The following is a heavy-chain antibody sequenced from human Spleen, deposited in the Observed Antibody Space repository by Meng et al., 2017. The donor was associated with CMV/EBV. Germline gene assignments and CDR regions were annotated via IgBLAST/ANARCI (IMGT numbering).Heavy chain of an antibody. Sequence: QVQPQQGGAGLLKPSETLSLTCAVYGGSFSGYYWSWIRQPPGKGLEWIGEINHSGSTNYNPSLKSRVTISVDTSKNQFSLKLSSVTAADTAVYYCARGPQFGWYWGQGTLVTVSS. CDR1: GGSFSGYY. CDR3: ARGPQFGWY. J-gene: IGHJ4*02. D-gene: IGHD3-10*01. V-gene: IGHV4-34*01. CDR2: INHSGST.